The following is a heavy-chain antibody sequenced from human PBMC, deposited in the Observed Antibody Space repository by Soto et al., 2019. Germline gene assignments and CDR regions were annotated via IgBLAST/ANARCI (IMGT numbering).Heavy chain of an antibody. CDR3: ARYNWNYLYYYGMDV. D-gene: IGHD1-7*01. J-gene: IGHJ6*02. CDR2: ISAYNGNT. Sequence: ASVKVSCKASGYTFTSYGISWVRQAPGQGLEWMGWISAYNGNTNYAQKLQGRVTMTTDTSTSTAYMELRSLRSDDTAVYYCARYNWNYLYYYGMDVWGQGTTVTVSS. V-gene: IGHV1-18*01. CDR1: GYTFTSYG.